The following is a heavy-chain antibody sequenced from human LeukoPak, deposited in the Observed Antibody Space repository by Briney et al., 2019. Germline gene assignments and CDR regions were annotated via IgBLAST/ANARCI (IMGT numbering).Heavy chain of an antibody. D-gene: IGHD6-6*01. CDR3: ARREYSSSSVDY. V-gene: IGHV3-11*04. J-gene: IGHJ4*02. CDR2: ISSGGSTM. Sequence: PGGSLRLSCAASGFTFSDYYMSWIRQAPGKGLEWVSYISSGGSTMYYVDSVKGRFTISRDNAKNSLYLQMNSLRAEDTAVYYCARREYSSSSVDYWGQGNLVTVSS. CDR1: GFTFSDYY.